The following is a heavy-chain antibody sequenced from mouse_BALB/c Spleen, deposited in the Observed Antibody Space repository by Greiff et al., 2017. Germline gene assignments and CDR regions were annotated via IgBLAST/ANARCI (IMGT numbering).Heavy chain of an antibody. Sequence: VKVEESGPGLVKPSQSLSLTCTVTGYSITSDYAWNWIRQFPGNKLEWMGYISYSGSTSYNPSLKSRISITRDTSKNQFFLQLNSVTTEDTATYYCARWGDYYGSSFFDYWGQGTTLTVSS. J-gene: IGHJ2*01. V-gene: IGHV3-2*02. CDR1: GYSITSDYA. D-gene: IGHD1-1*01. CDR3: ARWGDYYGSSFFDY. CDR2: ISYSGST.